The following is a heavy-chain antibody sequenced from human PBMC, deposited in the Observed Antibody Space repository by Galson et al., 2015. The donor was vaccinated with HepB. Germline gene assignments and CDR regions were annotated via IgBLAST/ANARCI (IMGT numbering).Heavy chain of an antibody. J-gene: IGHJ4*02. V-gene: IGHV3-66*02. CDR2: IYSGGST. CDR1: GFTFSSYA. CDR3: ARDSEHYYDSSGYYLDY. Sequence: SLRLSCAASGFTFSSYAMSWVRQAPGKGLEWVSVIYSGGSTYYADSVKGRFTISRDNSKNTLYLQMNSLRAEDTAVYYCARDSEHYYDSSGYYLDYWGQGTLVTVSS. D-gene: IGHD3-22*01.